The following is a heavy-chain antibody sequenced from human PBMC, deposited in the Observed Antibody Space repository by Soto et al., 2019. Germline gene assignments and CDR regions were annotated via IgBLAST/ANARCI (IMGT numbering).Heavy chain of an antibody. CDR3: ARGIYGSGNYYTGPSAFDI. Sequence: QVQLEQSGAEVKKPGSSVKVSCKASGGTLSDHGVSWLRQAPGQGLEWVGGTIPVFDTAKYAQKFQGRFTIAADKSTNIAYMELSSLRSEDTAFYYCARGIYGSGNYYTGPSAFDIWGQGTMVIVSS. CDR1: GGTLSDHG. CDR2: TIPVFDTA. V-gene: IGHV1-69*06. D-gene: IGHD3-10*01. J-gene: IGHJ3*02.